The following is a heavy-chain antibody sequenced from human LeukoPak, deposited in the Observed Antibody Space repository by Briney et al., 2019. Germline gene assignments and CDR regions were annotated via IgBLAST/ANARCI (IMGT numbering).Heavy chain of an antibody. J-gene: IGHJ6*03. V-gene: IGHV4-61*02. CDR2: IYTSGST. D-gene: IGHD6-13*01. Sequence: PSQTLSLTCTVSGGSISSGSYYWSWIRQPAGKGLEWIGRIYTSGSTNYNPSLKSRVTISVDTSKNQFSLKLSSVTAADTAVYYCARAAPYSSSYYYYYMDVWGKGTTVTISS. CDR1: GGSISSGSYY. CDR3: ARAAPYSSSYYYYYMDV.